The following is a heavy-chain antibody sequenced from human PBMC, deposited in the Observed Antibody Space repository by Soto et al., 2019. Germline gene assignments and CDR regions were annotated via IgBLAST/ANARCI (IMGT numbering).Heavy chain of an antibody. CDR3: AKDPSSGYYRDVFDI. CDR1: GVNCSGLG. D-gene: IGHD3-22*01. Sequence: GGPLRVSRRAAGVNCSGLGVHRIRQAQGKGLEWVAVISYDGSNKYYADSVKGRFTISRDNSKNTLYLQMISLRAEDTAVYYCAKDPSSGYYRDVFDIWGQGTMVTVSS. V-gene: IGHV3-30*18. CDR2: ISYDGSNK. J-gene: IGHJ3*02.